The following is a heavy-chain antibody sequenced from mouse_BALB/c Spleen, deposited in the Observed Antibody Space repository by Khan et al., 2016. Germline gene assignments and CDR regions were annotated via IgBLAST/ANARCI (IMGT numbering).Heavy chain of an antibody. V-gene: IGHV3-8*02. Sequence: EVQRVESGPSLVKPSQTLSLTCSVTGDSITSGYWNWIRKFPGNKLEYMGYISYSGNTYYNPSLTSRISITRDTSENQYYLQLNSVTTEDTATYYCARYDGYFFDYWGQGTTLTVSS. CDR3: ARYDGYFFDY. CDR2: ISYSGNT. J-gene: IGHJ2*01. CDR1: GDSITSGY. D-gene: IGHD2-3*01.